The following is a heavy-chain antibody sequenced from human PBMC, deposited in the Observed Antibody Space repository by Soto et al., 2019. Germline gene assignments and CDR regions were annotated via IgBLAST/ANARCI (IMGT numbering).Heavy chain of an antibody. V-gene: IGHV4-34*01. D-gene: IGHD6-19*01. CDR3: ARERAVAGPIHFDY. Sequence: LSLTCAVYGGSFSGYYWSWIRQPPGKGLEWIGEINHSGSTNYNPSLKSRVTISVDTSKNQFSLKLSSVTAADTAVYYCARERAVAGPIHFDYWGQGTLVTVSS. J-gene: IGHJ4*02. CDR2: INHSGST. CDR1: GGSFSGYY.